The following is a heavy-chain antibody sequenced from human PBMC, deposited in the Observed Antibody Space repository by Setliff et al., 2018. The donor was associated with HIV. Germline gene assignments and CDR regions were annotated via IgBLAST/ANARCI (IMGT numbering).Heavy chain of an antibody. CDR2: IIPIFGTA. D-gene: IGHD1-26*01. V-gene: IGHV1-69*13. Sequence: SVKVSCKASGGTFSSYAISWVRQAPGQGLEWMGGIIPIFGTANYAQKFQGRVTITADESTSTAYMELSSLRSEDTAVYYCTRRRELPERRAEFDSWGQGTLVTVSS. CDR3: TRRRELPERRAEFDS. J-gene: IGHJ4*02. CDR1: GGTFSSYA.